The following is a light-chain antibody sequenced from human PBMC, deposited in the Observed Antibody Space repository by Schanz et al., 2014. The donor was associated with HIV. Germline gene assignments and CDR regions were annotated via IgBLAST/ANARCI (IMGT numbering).Light chain of an antibody. J-gene: IGKJ4*01. CDR1: QSITSN. CDR3: QQYNNWPPGST. V-gene: IGKV3D-15*01. CDR2: GAS. Sequence: EIVLTQSPGTLSLSPGERATLSCRASQSITSNYLAWYRQTPGQAPRLLIYGASTRATGVPDRFSGSGSGTEFTLTISSLQSEDFAVYYCQQYNNWPPGSTFGGGTKVEIK.